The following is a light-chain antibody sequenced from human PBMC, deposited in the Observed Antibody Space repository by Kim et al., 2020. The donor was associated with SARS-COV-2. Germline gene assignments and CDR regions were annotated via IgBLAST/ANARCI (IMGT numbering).Light chain of an antibody. V-gene: IGKV3-20*01. Sequence: EIVLTQSPGTLSLSPGERATLSCRASQSVRISYLAWYQQKPGQAPRLLLYDASNRATGIPDRFSGSGSGTDFTLTISRLEPEDFAVYYCQQFGSSPRTFGQGTKLEIK. CDR3: QQFGSSPRT. CDR2: DAS. CDR1: QSVRISY. J-gene: IGKJ2*01.